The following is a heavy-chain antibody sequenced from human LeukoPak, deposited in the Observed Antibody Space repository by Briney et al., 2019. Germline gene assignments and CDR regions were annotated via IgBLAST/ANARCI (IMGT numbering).Heavy chain of an antibody. CDR3: AKDLGSPYYDILTSRGPSYYYGMDV. CDR2: ISYDGSNK. CDR1: GFTFSSYG. Sequence: GGSLRLSCAASGFTFSSYGMHWVRQAPGKGLEWVAVISYDGSNKYYADSVKGRFTISRDNSKNTLYLQMNSLRAEDTAVYYCAKDLGSPYYDILTSRGPSYYYGMDVWGQGTTVTVSS. V-gene: IGHV3-30*18. J-gene: IGHJ6*02. D-gene: IGHD3-9*01.